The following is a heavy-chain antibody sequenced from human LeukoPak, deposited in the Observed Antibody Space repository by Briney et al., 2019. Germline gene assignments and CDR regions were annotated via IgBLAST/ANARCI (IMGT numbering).Heavy chain of an antibody. CDR1: GFTFSSYG. CDR3: AKVESGYSGYDEIDAFDI. D-gene: IGHD5-12*01. CDR2: IRYDGSNK. Sequence: PGGSLXLSCAASGFTFSSYGMHWVRQAPGKGLEWVAFIRYDGSNKYYADSMKGRFTISRDNSKNTLYLQMNSLRAEDTAVYYCAKVESGYSGYDEIDAFDIWGQGTMVTVSS. J-gene: IGHJ3*02. V-gene: IGHV3-30*02.